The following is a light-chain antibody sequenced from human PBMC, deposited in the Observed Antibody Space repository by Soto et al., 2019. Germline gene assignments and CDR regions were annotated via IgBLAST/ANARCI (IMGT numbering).Light chain of an antibody. CDR2: DSN. Sequence: QSVLTQPPSVSAAPGQKVTIACYGSSSNIGDNHVSWYQQVPGTAPKLLIYDSNKRPSGIPDRFSGYRSDTSASLAITGLQPGDEAYYYCGTWDGGLLFGGGTKVTVL. CDR3: GTWDGGLL. V-gene: IGLV1-51*01. CDR1: SSNIGDNH. J-gene: IGLJ2*01.